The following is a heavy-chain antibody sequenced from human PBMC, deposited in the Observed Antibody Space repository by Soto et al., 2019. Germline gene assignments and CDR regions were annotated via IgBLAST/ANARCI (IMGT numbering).Heavy chain of an antibody. CDR2: ICYSGRT. D-gene: IGHD2-2*01. J-gene: IGHJ3*02. V-gene: IGHV4-31*01. CDR3: ARTPSPFCSGTSCNGFDI. Sequence: SETLSLTCTVSGGSISSSAYYWSWIRQQTGEGLECIIYICYSGRTYYNPSLRSQVVISVDTSKNHISLKMSYVTAADTAVYYCARTPSPFCSGTSCNGFDIWGQGTMVTVSS. CDR1: GGSISSSAYY.